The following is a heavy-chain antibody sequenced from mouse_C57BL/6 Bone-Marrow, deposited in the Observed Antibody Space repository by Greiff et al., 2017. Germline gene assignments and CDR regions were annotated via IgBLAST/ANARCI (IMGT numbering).Heavy chain of an antibody. CDR1: GYTFTSYG. Sequence: QVQLQQPGAELVRPGTSVKLSCKASGYTFTSYGISWVKQRTGQGLEWIGEIYPRSGNTYYNEKFKGKATLTADKSSSTAYMELRSLTSEDSAVYFCARWGYYGSSLGFAYWGQGTLVTVSA. CDR2: IYPRSGNT. V-gene: IGHV1-81*01. J-gene: IGHJ3*01. CDR3: ARWGYYGSSLGFAY. D-gene: IGHD1-1*01.